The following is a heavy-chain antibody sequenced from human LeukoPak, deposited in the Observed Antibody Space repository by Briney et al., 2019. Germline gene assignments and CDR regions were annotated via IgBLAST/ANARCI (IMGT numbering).Heavy chain of an antibody. CDR3: AFHYYDSSGFAL. J-gene: IGHJ4*02. D-gene: IGHD3-22*01. CDR1: GYTFTGYY. Sequence: GASVKVSCKASGYTFTGYYMHWVRQAPGQGLEWMGIINPSGGSTSYAQKFQGRVTMTRDTSTSTVYMELSSLRSEDTAVHYCAFHYYDSSGFALWGQGTLVTVSS. V-gene: IGHV1-46*01. CDR2: INPSGGST.